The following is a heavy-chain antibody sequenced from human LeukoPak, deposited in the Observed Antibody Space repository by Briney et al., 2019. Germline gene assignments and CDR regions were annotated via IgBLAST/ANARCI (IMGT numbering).Heavy chain of an antibody. CDR2: IYYSGSI. J-gene: IGHJ4*02. D-gene: IGHD5-18*01. Sequence: SETLSLTCTVSGGSISSSSYYWSWIRQPPGKGLEWIGYIYYSGSIYYNPSLKSRVTISLDTSKNQFSLKLSSVTAADTAVYFCARAPRGYNYGYGVFDFWGQGTLVTVSS. CDR1: GGSISSSSYY. CDR3: ARAPRGYNYGYGVFDF. V-gene: IGHV4-30-4*01.